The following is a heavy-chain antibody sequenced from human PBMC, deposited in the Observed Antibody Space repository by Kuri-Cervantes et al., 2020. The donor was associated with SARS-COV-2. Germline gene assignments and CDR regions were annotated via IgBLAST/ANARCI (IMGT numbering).Heavy chain of an antibody. J-gene: IGHJ6*02. CDR3: ARRECSGGSCYSGEGHYYYGMDV. V-gene: IGHV1-2*02. D-gene: IGHD2-15*01. Sequence: ASVKVSCKASGYTFTGYYMHWVRQAPGQGLEWMGWINPNSGGTNYAQKFQGRVTITRDTSISTAYMELSRLRSDDTAVYYCARRECSGGSCYSGEGHYYYGMDVWGQGTTVTVSS. CDR1: GYTFTGYY. CDR2: INPNSGGT.